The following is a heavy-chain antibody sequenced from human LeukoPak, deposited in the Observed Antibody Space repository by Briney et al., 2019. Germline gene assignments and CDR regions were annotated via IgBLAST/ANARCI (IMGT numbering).Heavy chain of an antibody. Sequence: GGTLRLSCAASGFTFSSYGMSWVRQAPGKGLEWVSVIYSDRSTYYADSVKGRFTISRDNSKNTLFLQMNSLRAEDTAVYYCARALRGYSYVLDYWGQGTLVTVSS. CDR1: GFTFSSYG. D-gene: IGHD5-18*01. J-gene: IGHJ4*02. V-gene: IGHV3-66*01. CDR2: IYSDRST. CDR3: ARALRGYSYVLDY.